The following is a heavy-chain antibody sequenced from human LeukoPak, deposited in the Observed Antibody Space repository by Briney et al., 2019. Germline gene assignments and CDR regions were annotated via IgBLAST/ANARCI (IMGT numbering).Heavy chain of an antibody. CDR1: GGSLSGYC. J-gene: IGHJ6*03. D-gene: IGHD2-2*02. CDR3: ARRSYHLLYGYYYYYMDV. CDR2: INHSGNI. V-gene: IGHV4-34*01. Sequence: SETLSLTCAVYGGSLSGYCWSWIRQSPEKGLEWIAEINHSGNINYNPSLQSRLTISVDTSKSQFSLMLRSVTVAGTAVYYCARRSYHLLYGYYYYYMDVWGKGTPVTVSS.